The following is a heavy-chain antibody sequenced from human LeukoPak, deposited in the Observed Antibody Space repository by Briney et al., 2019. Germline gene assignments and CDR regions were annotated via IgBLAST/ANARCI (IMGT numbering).Heavy chain of an antibody. CDR2: IIPSGGST. Sequence: GASVKVSCKASGYSFTRYFIHWVRQAPGQGLEWMGIIIPSGGSTSYAQKFQGRVTMTRDTSMSTVYMELSSLRSEDTAVYYCARGKVVTMVRGVIITYFDYWGQGTLVTVSS. CDR1: GYSFTRYF. V-gene: IGHV1-46*01. J-gene: IGHJ4*02. CDR3: ARGKVVTMVRGVIITYFDY. D-gene: IGHD3-10*01.